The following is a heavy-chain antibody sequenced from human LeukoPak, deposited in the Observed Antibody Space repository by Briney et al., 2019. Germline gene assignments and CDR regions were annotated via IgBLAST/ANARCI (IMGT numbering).Heavy chain of an antibody. CDR2: ISNSGNTI. CDR3: ARDGKPDY. J-gene: IGHJ4*02. D-gene: IGHD1-26*01. CDR1: GFTFSSYE. Sequence: GGSLRLSCAASGFTFSSYEMNWVRQAPGKGLEWVSYISNSGNTIYYADSVKGRFTISRDNAKNSLYLQMNSLRAEDTAVYYCARDGKPDYWGQGTLVTVSS. V-gene: IGHV3-48*03.